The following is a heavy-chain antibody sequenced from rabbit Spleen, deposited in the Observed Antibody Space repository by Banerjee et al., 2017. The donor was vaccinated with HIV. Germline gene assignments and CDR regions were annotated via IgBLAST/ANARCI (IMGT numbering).Heavy chain of an antibody. CDR1: GSPFSNKAG. CDR2: INAFTGKA. D-gene: IGHD4-1*01. V-gene: IGHV1S45*01. J-gene: IGHJ6*01. Sequence: QEQLVESGGGLVNLEGSLKLSGRAFGSPFSNKAGMGGFRQAPGKGLEWIACINAFTGKAVYASWAKDRFTFSKTSSTTVTLQVASLTAADTATYFCARDLTGVIGWNFGWWGQGTLVTVS. CDR3: ARDLTGVIGWNFGW.